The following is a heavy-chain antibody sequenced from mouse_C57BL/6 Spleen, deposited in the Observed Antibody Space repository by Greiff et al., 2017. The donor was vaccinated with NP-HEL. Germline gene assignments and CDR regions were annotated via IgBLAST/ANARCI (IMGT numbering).Heavy chain of an antibody. CDR1: GYAFSSSW. D-gene: IGHD1-1*01. V-gene: IGHV1-82*01. Sequence: LQESGPELVKPGASVKISCKASGYAFSSSWMNWVKQRPGKGLEWIGRIYPGDGDTNYNGKFKGKATLTADKSSSTAYMQLSSLTSEDSAVYYCAREVVAPDYWGQGTSVTVSS. J-gene: IGHJ4*01. CDR2: IYPGDGDT. CDR3: AREVVAPDY.